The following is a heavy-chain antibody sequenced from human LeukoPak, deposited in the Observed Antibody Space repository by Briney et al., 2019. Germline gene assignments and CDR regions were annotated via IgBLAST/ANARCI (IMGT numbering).Heavy chain of an antibody. V-gene: IGHV3-23*01. D-gene: IGHD4-17*01. CDR3: TKDPNGDYVGAFDP. CDR1: GFSFSSFA. J-gene: IGHJ5*02. Sequence: PGGSLRLSCAASGFSFSSFAMTWVRQAPGKGLEWVSSITGGHYPTYNTDSVKGRFTISRDNSKNTLYLRMNSLRADDTAVYYCTKDPNGDYVGAFDPWGQGTLVTVSS. CDR2: ITGGHYPT.